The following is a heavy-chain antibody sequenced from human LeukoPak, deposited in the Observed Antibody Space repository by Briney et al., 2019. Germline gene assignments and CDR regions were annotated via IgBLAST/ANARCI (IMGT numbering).Heavy chain of an antibody. CDR1: GFTFSSYA. V-gene: IGHV3-30*04. J-gene: IGHJ3*02. CDR3: ARSGNSGYDYNAFDI. Sequence: PGRSLRLSCAASGFTFSSYAMHWVRQAPGKGLEWVAVISYDGSNKYYADSVKGRFTISRDNSKNTLYLQMNSLRAEDTAVYYCARSGNSGYDYNAFDIWGQGTMVTVSS. D-gene: IGHD5-12*01. CDR2: ISYDGSNK.